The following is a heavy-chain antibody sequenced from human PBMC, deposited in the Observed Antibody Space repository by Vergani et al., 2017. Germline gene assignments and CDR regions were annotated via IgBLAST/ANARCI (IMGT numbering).Heavy chain of an antibody. V-gene: IGHV3-9*01. CDR1: GFTFDDYA. CDR3: ARDGVPIFGVVTFDP. CDR2: ISWNSGSI. D-gene: IGHD3-3*01. Sequence: EVQLVESGGGLVQPGRSLRLSCAASGFTFDDYAMHWVRQAPGKGLEWVSGISWNSGSIGYADSLKGRFTISRDNAKNSLYLQMNSLRAEDTAVYYCARDGVPIFGVVTFDPWGQGTLVTVSS. J-gene: IGHJ5*02.